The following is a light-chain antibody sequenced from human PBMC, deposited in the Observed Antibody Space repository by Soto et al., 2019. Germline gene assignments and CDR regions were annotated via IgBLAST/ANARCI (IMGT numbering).Light chain of an antibody. CDR1: QSVSSN. CDR3: QQYNNWPRT. J-gene: IGKJ1*01. Sequence: EIVMTQSPATLFVTPGERATLSGGASQSVSSNLAWYKQKPGQAPRILSYGASTRATGIPARFSGSGSGTEFTLTISSLKSEDFEVYYCQQYNNWPRTFGQGTKVDI. V-gene: IGKV3-15*01. CDR2: GAS.